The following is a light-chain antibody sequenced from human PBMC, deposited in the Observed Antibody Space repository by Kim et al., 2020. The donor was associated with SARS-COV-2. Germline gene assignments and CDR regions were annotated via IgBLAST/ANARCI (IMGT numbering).Light chain of an antibody. CDR3: QQYYSYSPLT. CDR2: DAS. J-gene: IGKJ4*01. CDR1: QSINSW. V-gene: IGKV1-5*01. Sequence: DIQMTQSPSTLSASVGDRVTITCRASQSINSWLAWYQQKPGKAPNLLIYDASSLESGVPSRFSGSGSGTEFTLTVSSLQPDDFATYYCQQYYSYSPLTFGGGTKVDIK.